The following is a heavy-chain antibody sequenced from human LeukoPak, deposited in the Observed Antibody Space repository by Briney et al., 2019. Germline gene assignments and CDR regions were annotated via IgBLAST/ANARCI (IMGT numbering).Heavy chain of an antibody. CDR1: GGSISKYS. J-gene: IGHJ3*02. CDR3: ASCWDNWNYVDAFDI. D-gene: IGHD1-7*01. V-gene: IGHV4-39*01. Sequence: SETLSLICTVSGGSISKYSWSWIRQPPGKGLEWIGSVYYSGDTYYNPSLKSRVSISVDTSRNQFSLRLTSVTAADTAVYYCASCWDNWNYVDAFDIWGQGTMVTVSS. CDR2: VYYSGDT.